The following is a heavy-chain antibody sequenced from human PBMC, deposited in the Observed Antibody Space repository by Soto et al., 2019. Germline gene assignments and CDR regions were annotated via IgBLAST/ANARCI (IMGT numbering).Heavy chain of an antibody. V-gene: IGHV1-69*13. CDR3: ARPLRSSSFFHF. CDR1: AGTFSNYT. Sequence: PSVKVSCKASAGTFSNYTINWVRQAPGQGLEWMGGIIPIFGTANYAQKFQGRVTITADEYTSTAYMELSSLRSEDTAVYYCARPLRSSSFFHFCGQGTLVTLSS. D-gene: IGHD6-6*01. J-gene: IGHJ4*02. CDR2: IIPIFGTA.